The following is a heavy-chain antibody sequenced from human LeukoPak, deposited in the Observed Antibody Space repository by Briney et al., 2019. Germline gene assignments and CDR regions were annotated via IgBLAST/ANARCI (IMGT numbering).Heavy chain of an antibody. CDR2: IRYDGSKK. D-gene: IGHD6-13*01. Sequence: GGSLRLSCAASGFTFSSYGMHWVRQAPGKGLEWVAFIRYDGSKKYYADSVKGRFTISRDNSKNTLYLQMNSLRAEDTAVYYCAREGAAAAPWGQGTMVTVSS. V-gene: IGHV3-30*02. J-gene: IGHJ3*01. CDR1: GFTFSSYG. CDR3: AREGAAAAP.